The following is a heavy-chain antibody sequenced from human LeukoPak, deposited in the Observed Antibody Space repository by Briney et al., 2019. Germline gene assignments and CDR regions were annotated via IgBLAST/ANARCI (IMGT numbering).Heavy chain of an antibody. D-gene: IGHD6-19*01. CDR1: GGTFSSYA. Sequence: SVKVSCKASGGTFSSYAISWVRQAPGQGLEWMGRIIPSFGTANYAQKFQGRVTITTDESTSTAYMELSSLRSEDTAVYYCARESRLQWLVPNDAFDIWGQGTMVTVSS. CDR2: IIPSFGTA. CDR3: ARESRLQWLVPNDAFDI. V-gene: IGHV1-69*05. J-gene: IGHJ3*02.